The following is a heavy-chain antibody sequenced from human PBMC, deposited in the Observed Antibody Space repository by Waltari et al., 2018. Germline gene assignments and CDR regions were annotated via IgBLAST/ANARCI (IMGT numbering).Heavy chain of an antibody. Sequence: EVQLVESGGGLVKPGGSLRVSCAASGFSFSTYTMNWVRQAPGKGLGWVSSISDSSVFIYYADSVKGRFTISRDNVKNSVSLQMSSLRADDSAVYYCARVVSAAGTLYQFDYWGQGTLVTVSS. J-gene: IGHJ4*02. CDR1: GFSFSTYT. V-gene: IGHV3-21*01. CDR3: ARVVSAAGTLYQFDY. CDR2: ISDSSVFI. D-gene: IGHD6-13*01.